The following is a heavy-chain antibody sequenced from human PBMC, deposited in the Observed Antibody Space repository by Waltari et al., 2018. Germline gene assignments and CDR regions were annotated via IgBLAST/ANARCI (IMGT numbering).Heavy chain of an antibody. CDR2: IWYDGSND. J-gene: IGHJ6*02. Sequence: QVQLVESGGGVVQPGRTLRLHCVAFDYNFNGHGMHWVRQAPGKGLEWLAIIWYDGSNDYYADSVKVRFTISRDNSKNTLYLQMNSLRDEDTAVYYCVRSYGHISARPPDRYYGMDVWGHGTTVTVSS. CDR3: VRSYGHISARPPDRYYGMDV. CDR1: DYNFNGHG. D-gene: IGHD6-6*01. V-gene: IGHV3-33*01.